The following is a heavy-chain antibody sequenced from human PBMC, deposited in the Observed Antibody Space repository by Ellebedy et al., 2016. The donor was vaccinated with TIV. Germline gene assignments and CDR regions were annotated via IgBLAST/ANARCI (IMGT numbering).Heavy chain of an antibody. D-gene: IGHD5-18*01. CDR2: INPSGGHT. CDR3: ARGGVQVWLHPFDY. V-gene: IGHV1-46*01. CDR1: GYTFTNYY. J-gene: IGHJ4*02. Sequence: AASVKVSCKASGYTFTNYYMHWVRQAPGQGLEWVGVINPSGGHTTYTQNFQGRVTMTRDTSTSTVYMDLSSLRSEDTAVYYCARGGVQVWLHPFDYWGQGTLVTVSS.